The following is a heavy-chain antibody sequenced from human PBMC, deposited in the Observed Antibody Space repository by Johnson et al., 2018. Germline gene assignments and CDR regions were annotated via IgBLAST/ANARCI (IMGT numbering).Heavy chain of an antibody. CDR2: ISYDGSNK. D-gene: IGHD5-24*01. CDR1: GFTFSSYG. V-gene: IGHV3-30*18. Sequence: QVQLVQSGGGVVQPGRPLRLSCAASGFTFSSYGMHWVRQAPGKGLEWVAVISYDGSNKNYAASVKGRFTLSRDNSKNTLYLQMNSLRVEDTAVYYCAKQRWLQSYGMDVWGQGTTVTVS. J-gene: IGHJ6*02. CDR3: AKQRWLQSYGMDV.